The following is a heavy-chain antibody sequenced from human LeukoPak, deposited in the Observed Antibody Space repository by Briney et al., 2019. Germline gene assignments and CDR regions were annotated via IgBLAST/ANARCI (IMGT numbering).Heavy chain of an antibody. CDR1: GFTFSSYW. CDR2: INSDGSST. V-gene: IGHV3-74*01. CDR3: ARTPGFCSGGSCDY. Sequence: AGGSLRLSCAASGFTFSSYWMHWVRQAPGKGLVWVSRINSDGSSTSYADSVKGRFTISRDNAKNSLYLQMNSLRAEDTAIYYCARTPGFCSGGSCDYWGQGTLVTVSS. J-gene: IGHJ4*02. D-gene: IGHD2-15*01.